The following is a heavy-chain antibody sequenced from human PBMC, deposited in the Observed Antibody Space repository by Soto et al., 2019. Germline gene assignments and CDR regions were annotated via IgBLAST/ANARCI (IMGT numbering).Heavy chain of an antibody. CDR2: IYHSGST. Sequence: SETLSLTCAVSGGSISSGGYSWSWIRQPPGKGLEWIGYIYHSGSTNYNPSLKSRVTISVDTSKNQFSLKLSSVTAADTAVYYCARVDAEYFQQWGQGTLVTVSS. CDR3: ARVDAEYFQQ. CDR1: GGSISSGGYS. V-gene: IGHV4-30-2*01. J-gene: IGHJ1*01.